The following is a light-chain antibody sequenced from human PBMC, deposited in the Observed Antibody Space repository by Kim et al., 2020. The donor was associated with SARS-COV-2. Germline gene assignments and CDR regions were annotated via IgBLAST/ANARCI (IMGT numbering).Light chain of an antibody. Sequence: VAPVQAAMITCGGNNIGVYSVHGYQQKPGQAPVVVIYYDSDRPSGIPERFSGSNSGNTATLTISRVEAGDEVDYYCQMWDSSSDRVFGGGTQLTVL. J-gene: IGLJ3*02. CDR1: NIGVYS. V-gene: IGLV3-21*04. CDR3: QMWDSSSDRV. CDR2: YDS.